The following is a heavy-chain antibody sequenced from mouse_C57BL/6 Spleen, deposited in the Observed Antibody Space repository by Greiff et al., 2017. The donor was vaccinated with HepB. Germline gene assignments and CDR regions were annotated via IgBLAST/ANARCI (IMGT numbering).Heavy chain of an antibody. CDR1: GYSFTSYY. CDR2: IYPGSGNT. D-gene: IGHD4-1*01. V-gene: IGHV1-66*01. Sequence: VKLMESGPELVKPGASVKISCKASGYSFTSYYIHWVKQRPGQGLEWIGWIYPGSGNTKYNEKFKGKATLTADTSSSTAYMQLSSLTSEDSAVYYCARSLTWYFDVWGTGTTVTVSS. CDR3: ARSLTWYFDV. J-gene: IGHJ1*03.